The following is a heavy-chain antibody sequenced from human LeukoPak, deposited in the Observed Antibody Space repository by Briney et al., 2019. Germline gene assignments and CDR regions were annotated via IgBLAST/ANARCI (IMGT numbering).Heavy chain of an antibody. Sequence: SETLSLTCTVSGGSLSSYYWSWIRQPAGKGLEWIGRIYTSGSTNYNPSLKSRVTMSVDTSKNQFSLKLSSVTAADTAVYYCARGVLRFLEGDAFDIWGQGTMVTVSS. V-gene: IGHV4-4*07. CDR2: IYTSGST. CDR3: ARGVLRFLEGDAFDI. J-gene: IGHJ3*02. D-gene: IGHD3-3*01. CDR1: GGSLSSYY.